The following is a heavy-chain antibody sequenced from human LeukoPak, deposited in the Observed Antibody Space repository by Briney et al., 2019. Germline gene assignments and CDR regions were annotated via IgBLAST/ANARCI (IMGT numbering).Heavy chain of an antibody. CDR2: IKADGSEK. J-gene: IGHJ3*02. D-gene: IGHD2-2*01. CDR1: GFTFSNYW. Sequence: GGSLRLSCSVSGFTFSNYWMNWVRQAPGKGLEWVANIKADGSEKYYVDSVKGRFTISRDNAKNSLYLQMNSLRAEDTAVYYCASIYCSSTNCHRAFDIWGQGTMVTVSS. CDR3: ASIYCSSTNCHRAFDI. V-gene: IGHV3-7*01.